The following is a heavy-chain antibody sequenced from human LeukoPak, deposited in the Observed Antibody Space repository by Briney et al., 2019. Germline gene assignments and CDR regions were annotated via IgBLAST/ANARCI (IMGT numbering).Heavy chain of an antibody. V-gene: IGHV4-59*06. D-gene: IGHD3-22*01. CDR3: ARRVYSSGSTFDY. Sequence: PSETLSLTCTVSGGSISSYYWSWIRQHPGKGLEWIGYIYYSGSTYYNPSLKSRVTISVDTSKNQFSLKLSSVTAADTAVYYCARRVYSSGSTFDYWGQGTLVTVSS. CDR1: GGSISSYY. J-gene: IGHJ4*02. CDR2: IYYSGST.